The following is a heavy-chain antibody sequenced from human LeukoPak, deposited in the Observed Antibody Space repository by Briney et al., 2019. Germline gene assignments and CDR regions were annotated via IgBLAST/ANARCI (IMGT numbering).Heavy chain of an antibody. D-gene: IGHD2-2*03. CDR1: GGSISSSNYY. J-gene: IGHJ4*02. CDR2: IYYSGTT. Sequence: SETLSLTCTVSGGSISSSNYYWGWIRQPPGKGLERIGSIYYSGTTHYTPSLKSRVTISADTSKNQFSLKLSSVTAADTAVYYCATGYCSSTSCYAGDYFDYWGQGTLVTVSS. CDR3: ATGYCSSTSCYAGDYFDY. V-gene: IGHV4-39*01.